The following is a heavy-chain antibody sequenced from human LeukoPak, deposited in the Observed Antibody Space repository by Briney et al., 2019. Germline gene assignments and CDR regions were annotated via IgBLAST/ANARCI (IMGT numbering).Heavy chain of an antibody. CDR3: ARELRDYDFWNGKDYYYGMDV. J-gene: IGHJ6*02. CDR2: ISAYNGNT. V-gene: IGHV1-18*01. CDR1: GYTFSSYG. Sequence: ASVKVSCTASGYTFSSYGISWVRQAPGQGLEWMGWISAYNGNTNYAQKIQGRVTMTTDTSTSTAYMEQRSLRSDDTAVYYCARELRDYDFWNGKDYYYGMDVWGQGTTVTVSS. D-gene: IGHD3-3*01.